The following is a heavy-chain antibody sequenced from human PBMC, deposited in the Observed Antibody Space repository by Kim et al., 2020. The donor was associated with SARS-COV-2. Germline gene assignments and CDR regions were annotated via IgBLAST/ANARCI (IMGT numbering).Heavy chain of an antibody. Sequence: GGSLRLSCAASGFTFSSYAMHWVRQAPGKGLEWVAVISYDGSNKYYADSVNGRFTISRDNSKNTLYLQMNSLRAEDTAVYYCARGYSGSYYYFDYWGQGTLVTVSS. CDR2: ISYDGSNK. CDR3: ARGYSGSYYYFDY. CDR1: GFTFSSYA. J-gene: IGHJ4*02. V-gene: IGHV3-30-3*01. D-gene: IGHD1-26*01.